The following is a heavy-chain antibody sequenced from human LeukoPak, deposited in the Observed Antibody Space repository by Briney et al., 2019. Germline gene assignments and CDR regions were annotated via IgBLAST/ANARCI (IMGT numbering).Heavy chain of an antibody. Sequence: GGSLRLSCAASGFTFSSYAMHWVRQAPGKGLEWVAVISYNGSNKYYADSVKGRFTISRDNSKNTLYLQMNSLRAEDTAVYYCAKGRIRSAYYFDYWGQGTLVTVSS. D-gene: IGHD2-15*01. CDR2: ISYNGSNK. J-gene: IGHJ4*02. CDR1: GFTFSSYA. CDR3: AKGRIRSAYYFDY. V-gene: IGHV3-30-3*01.